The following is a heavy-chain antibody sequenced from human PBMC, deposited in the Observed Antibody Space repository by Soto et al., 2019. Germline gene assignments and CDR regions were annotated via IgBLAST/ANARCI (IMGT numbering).Heavy chain of an antibody. V-gene: IGHV3-30*18. D-gene: IGHD6-6*01. Sequence: GGSLRLSCAASGFTFSSYGMHWVRQAPGKGLEWVAVISYDGSNKYYADSVKGRFTISRDNSKNTLYLQMNSLRAEDTAVYYCAKDFTRSSSSPFLDPWGQGTLVTVSS. CDR1: GFTFSSYG. CDR2: ISYDGSNK. CDR3: AKDFTRSSSSPFLDP. J-gene: IGHJ5*02.